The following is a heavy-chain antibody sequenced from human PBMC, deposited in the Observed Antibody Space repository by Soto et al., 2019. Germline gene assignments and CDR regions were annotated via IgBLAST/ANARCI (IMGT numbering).Heavy chain of an antibody. V-gene: IGHV5-51*01. CDR2: IYTGDSDT. D-gene: IGHD3-9*01. CDR3: ARLPYYDILTGYAWFDP. Sequence: GESLKISCKGSGYSFTSYWIGWVRQMPGKGREWMGIIYTGDSDTRYSPSFQGQVTISADKSISTAYLQWSSLKASDTAMYYCARLPYYDILTGYAWFDPWGQRTLVTLSS. CDR1: GYSFTSYW. J-gene: IGHJ5*02.